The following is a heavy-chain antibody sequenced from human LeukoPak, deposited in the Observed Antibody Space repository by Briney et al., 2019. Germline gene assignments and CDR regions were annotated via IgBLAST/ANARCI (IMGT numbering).Heavy chain of an antibody. D-gene: IGHD2-2*01. CDR2: ISGSDGST. CDR3: ARQVSCDTTTCYAGMPPDY. Sequence: GGSLRLSCAASGFAFSRYAMSWVRQTPEKGLEWVSVISGSDGSTYYADSVRGRFTISRDDSGNTLFLQMNSLRAEDTAVYYCARQVSCDTTTCYAGMPPDYWGQGTLVTVSS. V-gene: IGHV3-23*01. CDR1: GFAFSRYA. J-gene: IGHJ4*02.